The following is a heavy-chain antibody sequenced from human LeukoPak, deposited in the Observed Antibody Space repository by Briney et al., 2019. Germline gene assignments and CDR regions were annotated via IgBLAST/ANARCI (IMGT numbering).Heavy chain of an antibody. D-gene: IGHD3-22*01. V-gene: IGHV6-1*01. J-gene: IGHJ4*02. Sequence: SQTLSLTCAISGDSVSGDTAAWNWLRQSPSSGLEWLGRTYFRSKWYSDYAVSVRGRITINADASKNQFSLQLNSVTPEDTAVYFCARGYQLHFWGQGTLVTVSS. CDR1: GDSVSGDTAA. CDR3: ARGYQLHF. CDR2: TYFRSKWYS.